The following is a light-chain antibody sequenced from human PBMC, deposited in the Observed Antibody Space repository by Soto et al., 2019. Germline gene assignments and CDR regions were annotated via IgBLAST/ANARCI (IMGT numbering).Light chain of an antibody. J-gene: IGLJ2*01. CDR2: EVS. CDR1: SSDGGGYNY. V-gene: IGLV2-8*01. Sequence: QAALTQPPSASGSAGKSVTISCTGTSSDGGGYNYVSWYQQHPGKATKLMIYEVSKRPSGVTDRFSVSKSCNTDSLTVSGLQAEDEDDYYCSSYAGSHNLVVFVGGTKLTV. CDR3: SSYAGSHNLVV.